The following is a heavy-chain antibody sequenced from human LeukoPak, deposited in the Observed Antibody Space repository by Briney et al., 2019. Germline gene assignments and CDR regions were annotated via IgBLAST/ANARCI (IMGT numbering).Heavy chain of an antibody. J-gene: IGHJ4*02. D-gene: IGHD1-1*01. CDR3: ARDHWQTPSYFDY. V-gene: IGHV1-18*01. CDR2: ISVYNANT. Sequence: ASVKVSCKASGYRFINYGISWVRQAPGQGLEWMGWISVYNANTNYAQKLQGRVTMTTDTSTSTAYMELRSLRSVDTAVYCCARDHWQTPSYFDYWGQGTLVTVSS. CDR1: GYRFINYG.